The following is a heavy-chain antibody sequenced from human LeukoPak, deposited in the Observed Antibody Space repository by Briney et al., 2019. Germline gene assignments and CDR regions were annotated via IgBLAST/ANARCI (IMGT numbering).Heavy chain of an antibody. D-gene: IGHD3-10*01. CDR2: ISGSGGST. J-gene: IGHJ6*02. V-gene: IGHV3-23*01. CDR3: AKTIGITMGRYYYYGMDV. CDR1: GFTFSSYA. Sequence: GGSLRLSCAAPGFTFSSYAMSWVRQAPGKGLEWVSAISGSGGSTYYADSVKGRFTISRDNSKNTLYLQMNSLRAEDTAVYYCAKTIGITMGRYYYYGMDVWGQGTTVTVSS.